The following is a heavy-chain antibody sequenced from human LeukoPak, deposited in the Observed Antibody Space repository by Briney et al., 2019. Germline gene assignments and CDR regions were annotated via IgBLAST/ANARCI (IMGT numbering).Heavy chain of an antibody. Sequence: PGGSLRLSCAASGFTFSSYSMNWVRQAPGKGLEWVSSISSSSSYIYYADSVKGRFTISRDNAKNSLYLQMNSLRAEDTAVYYCARGALFSSLFWSGQAAFDIWGQGTMVTVSS. CDR2: ISSSSSYI. J-gene: IGHJ3*02. D-gene: IGHD3-3*01. CDR3: ARGALFSSLFWSGQAAFDI. CDR1: GFTFSSYS. V-gene: IGHV3-21*01.